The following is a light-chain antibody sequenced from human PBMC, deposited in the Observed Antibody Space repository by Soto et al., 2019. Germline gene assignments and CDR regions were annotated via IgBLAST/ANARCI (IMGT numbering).Light chain of an antibody. CDR1: QSVSSN. CDR3: QQYNNWPLLT. J-gene: IGKJ3*01. V-gene: IGKV3-15*01. CDR2: GAS. Sequence: EIVMTQSPGTLSASPGERATLSCRASQSVSSNLAWYQQRPGQAPRLLIYGASTRATGIPARFTGSGSGTEFTLTISSLQSEDFAVYHCQQYNNWPLLTFGPGTKVDI.